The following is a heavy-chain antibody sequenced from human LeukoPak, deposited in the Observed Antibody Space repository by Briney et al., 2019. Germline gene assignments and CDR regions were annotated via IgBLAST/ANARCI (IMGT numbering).Heavy chain of an antibody. CDR2: INHSGST. D-gene: IGHD3-10*01. CDR1: GGSFSGYY. Sequence: SETLSLTCAVYGGSFSGYYWSWLRQPPGKGLEWIGEINHSGSTNYNPSLKSRVTISVDTSKNQFSLKLSSVTAADTAVYYCARRGNGYYYGSGSYYRLNWFDPWGQGTLVTVSS. J-gene: IGHJ5*02. CDR3: ARRGNGYYYGSGSYYRLNWFDP. V-gene: IGHV4-34*01.